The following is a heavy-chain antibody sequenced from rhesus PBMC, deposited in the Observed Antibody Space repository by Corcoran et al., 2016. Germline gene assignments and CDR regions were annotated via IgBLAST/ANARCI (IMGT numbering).Heavy chain of an antibody. CDR2: VYGKSART. J-gene: IGHJ6*01. Sequence: QVQLQESGPGLVKPSETLSLTCTVSGGSISGYYNWNWIRQSPGKGLEWIGAVYGKSARTNYNPALKSRVTISKDTSKNQFSLRLTSVTAADTAVYYCARQGYTDHLGGLDSWGQGVVVTVSS. CDR1: GGSISGYYN. CDR3: ARQGYTDHLGGLDS. V-gene: IGHV4-143*01. D-gene: IGHD2-39*02.